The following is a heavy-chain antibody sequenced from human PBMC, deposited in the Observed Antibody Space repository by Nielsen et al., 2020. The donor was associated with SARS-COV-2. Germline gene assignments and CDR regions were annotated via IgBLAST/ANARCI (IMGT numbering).Heavy chain of an antibody. CDR1: GYSFTSYW. J-gene: IGHJ3*02. V-gene: IGHV5-51*01. D-gene: IGHD6-13*01. CDR2: IYPGGSDT. Sequence: GESLKISCTASGYSFTSYWIGWVRQTPGKGLEWMGIIYPGGSDTRYSPSFQGQVTISPDKSITTAYLKWSSLKASDTAMYYCASDSSSLGALEDAFDIWGQGTMVTVSS. CDR3: ASDSSSLGALEDAFDI.